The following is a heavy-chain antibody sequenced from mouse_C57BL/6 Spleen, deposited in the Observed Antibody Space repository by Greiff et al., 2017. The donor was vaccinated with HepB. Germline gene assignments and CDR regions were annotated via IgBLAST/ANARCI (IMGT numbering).Heavy chain of an antibody. CDR1: GYTFTSYW. J-gene: IGHJ1*03. CDR3: TRGGDYDVGYFDV. CDR2: IYLGNSDT. V-gene: IGHV1-5*01. Sequence: VQLQQSGTVLARPGASVKMSCKTSGYTFTSYWLHWVKQRPGQGLEWIGAIYLGNSDTRYNQKFKGKAKLTAVTSASTAYMELSSLTNEDSAVYYCTRGGDYDVGYFDVWGTGTTVTVSS. D-gene: IGHD2-4*01.